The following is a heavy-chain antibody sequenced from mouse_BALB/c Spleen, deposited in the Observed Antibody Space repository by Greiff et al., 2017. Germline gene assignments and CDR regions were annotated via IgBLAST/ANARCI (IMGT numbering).Heavy chain of an antibody. CDR1: GYTFTSYW. CDR3: ARSHLLSFAY. J-gene: IGHJ3*01. Sequence: VKLQESGAELAKPGASVKMSCKASGYTFTSYWMHWVKQRPGQGLEWIGYINPSTGYTEYNQKFKDKATLTADKSSSTAYMQLSSLTSEDSAVYYCARSHLLSFAYWGQGTLVTVSA. CDR2: INPSTGYT. D-gene: IGHD2-1*01. V-gene: IGHV1-7*01.